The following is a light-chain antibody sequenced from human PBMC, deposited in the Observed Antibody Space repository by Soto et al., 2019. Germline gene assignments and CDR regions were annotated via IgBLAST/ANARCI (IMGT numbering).Light chain of an antibody. J-gene: IGLJ2*01. CDR1: SSNIGNNY. V-gene: IGLV1-51*02. Sequence: QSVLTQPPSVSAAPGQKVTISCAGSSSNIGNNYVSWYQQLPGTAPELLIYENNKRPSGIPDRFSGSKSGTSATLRISGLQTGDEADYYCGTWDSSLSAVVFGGGTKVTVL. CDR3: GTWDSSLSAVV. CDR2: ENN.